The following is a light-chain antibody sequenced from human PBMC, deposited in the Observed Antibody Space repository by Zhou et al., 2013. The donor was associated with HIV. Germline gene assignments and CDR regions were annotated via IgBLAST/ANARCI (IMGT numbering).Light chain of an antibody. CDR3: GSYAGSSRWI. Sequence: QSALTQPASVSGSPGQSITISCTGTXSDVGSYNLVSWYQQHPGKVPKLMIYEVSKRPSGVSNRFSGSKSGNTASLTVSGLQAEDEAEYYCGSYAGSSRWIFGGGTKLTV. V-gene: IGLV2-14*02. CDR1: XSDVGSYNL. CDR2: EVS. J-gene: IGLJ2*01.